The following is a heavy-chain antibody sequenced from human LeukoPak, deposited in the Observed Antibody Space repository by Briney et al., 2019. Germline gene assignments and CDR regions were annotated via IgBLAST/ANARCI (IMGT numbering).Heavy chain of an antibody. V-gene: IGHV1-2*06. CDR1: RYTFTGYY. Sequence: ASVKVSCNASRYTFTGYYMHWVRQAPGQGLEWMGRINPNSGGTNYAQKFQGRVTMTRDTSISTAYMELSRLRSDDTAVYYCARVAKKEDWFDPWGQGTLVTVSS. CDR3: ARVAKKEDWFDP. D-gene: IGHD2-21*01. CDR2: INPNSGGT. J-gene: IGHJ5*02.